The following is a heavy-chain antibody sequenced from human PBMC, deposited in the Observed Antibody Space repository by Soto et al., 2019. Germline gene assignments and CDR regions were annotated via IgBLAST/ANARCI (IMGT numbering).Heavy chain of an antibody. Sequence: ASVKVSCKASGYTFTSYYMHWVRQAPGQGLEWMGIINPSGGSTSYAQKLQGRVTMTRDTSTSTVYMELSSLRSEDTAVYYCARDSRIAAAGKGGTYYYYYGMDVWGQGTTVTVSS. CDR3: ARDSRIAAAGKGGTYYYYYGMDV. CDR2: INPSGGST. CDR1: GYTFTSYY. V-gene: IGHV1-46*04. J-gene: IGHJ6*02. D-gene: IGHD6-13*01.